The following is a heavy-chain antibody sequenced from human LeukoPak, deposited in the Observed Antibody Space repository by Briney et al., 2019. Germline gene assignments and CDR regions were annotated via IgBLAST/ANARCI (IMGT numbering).Heavy chain of an antibody. CDR1: GGSVSSGSYY. V-gene: IGHV4-61*01. CDR2: IYYSGST. J-gene: IGHJ4*02. Sequence: SETLSPTCTVSGGSVSSGSYYWSWIRQPPGKGLEWIGYIYYSGSTNYNPSLKSRVTISVDTSKNQFSLKLSSVTAADTAVYYCARVGDSSGYYYFDYWGQGTLVTVSS. CDR3: ARVGDSSGYYYFDY. D-gene: IGHD3-22*01.